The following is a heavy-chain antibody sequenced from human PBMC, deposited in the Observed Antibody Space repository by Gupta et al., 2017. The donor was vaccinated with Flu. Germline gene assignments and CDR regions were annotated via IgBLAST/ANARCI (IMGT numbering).Heavy chain of an antibody. CDR3: ARGPNYYGSGRPKGHGMDV. CDR1: GGSFSGYY. Sequence: QVQLQQWGAGLLKPSETLSLTCAVYGGSFSGYYWSWIRQPQGKGLEWIGEINHSGSTNYNPSLKSRVTISVDTSKNQFSLKLSSVTAADTAVYYCARGPNYYGSGRPKGHGMDVWGQGTTVTVSS. V-gene: IGHV4-34*01. D-gene: IGHD3-10*01. J-gene: IGHJ6*02. CDR2: INHSGST.